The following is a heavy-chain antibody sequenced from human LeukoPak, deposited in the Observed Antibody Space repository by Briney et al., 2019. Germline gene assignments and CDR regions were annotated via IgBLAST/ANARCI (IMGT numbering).Heavy chain of an antibody. D-gene: IGHD3-22*01. CDR1: GYTFTGYY. J-gene: IGHJ4*02. Sequence: GASVKVSCKASGYTFTGYYMHWVRQAPGQGLEGMGWINPNSGGTNYAQKFQGRVTMTRDTSISTAYMDLSRLRSDDTAVYPCARGYYYNSGYYYWGKGTLVTVSS. V-gene: IGHV1-2*02. CDR2: INPNSGGT. CDR3: ARGYYYNSGYYY.